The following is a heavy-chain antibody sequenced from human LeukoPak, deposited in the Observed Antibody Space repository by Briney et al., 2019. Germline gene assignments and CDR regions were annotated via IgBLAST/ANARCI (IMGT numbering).Heavy chain of an antibody. J-gene: IGHJ4*02. D-gene: IGHD3-9*01. Sequence: PGGSLRLSCAASGFTFSDYTLNWVRQAPGKGLEWVSSITGSGSSTYYADSVKGRFTMSRDSSKNTVDLQMNSLRDDDTAIYYCARDDQRYLGYLGYWGQGTLVTVSS. CDR2: ITGSGSST. CDR1: GFTFSDYT. V-gene: IGHV3-23*01. CDR3: ARDDQRYLGYLGY.